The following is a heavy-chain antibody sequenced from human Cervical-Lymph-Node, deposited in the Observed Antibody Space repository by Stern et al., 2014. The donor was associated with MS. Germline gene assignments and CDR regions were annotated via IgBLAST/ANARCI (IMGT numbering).Heavy chain of an antibody. CDR1: GFSLTTNGVA. CDR3: AHRDDWQLDFAY. Sequence: QITLKESGPTLVIPTQTLTLTCTFSGFSLTTNGVAVGWIRQPPGKALEWLALIYWDDDTRYSPSLKSRLTITKDTSKNQVLLTMTNVEPVDTATYYCAHRDDWQLDFAYWGQGILVNVSS. J-gene: IGHJ4*02. CDR2: IYWDDDT. D-gene: IGHD6-6*01. V-gene: IGHV2-5*02.